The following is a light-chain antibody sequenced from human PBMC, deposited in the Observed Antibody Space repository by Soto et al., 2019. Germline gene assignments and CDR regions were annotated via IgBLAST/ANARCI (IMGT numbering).Light chain of an antibody. CDR1: QSISSW. Sequence: DIQMTQSPSTLSASVGDRVTITCRASQSISSWLAWYQQKPGRAPKSLIYKASSLESGVPSRFSGGGSGTESTLTISSLQPDDFAPYYCQQYSIYPITFGQGTRLEIK. V-gene: IGKV1-5*03. CDR3: QQYSIYPIT. J-gene: IGKJ5*01. CDR2: KAS.